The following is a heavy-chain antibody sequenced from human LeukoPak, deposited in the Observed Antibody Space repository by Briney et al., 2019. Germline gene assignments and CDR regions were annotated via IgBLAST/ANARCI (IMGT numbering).Heavy chain of an antibody. D-gene: IGHD6-19*01. Sequence: PGGSLRLSCAASGFTFSSYEMNWVRQAPGKGLEWVSYISSSGSTIYYADSVKGRFTISRDNAKNSLYLQMNSLRAEDTAVYYCASLQPYSSGWWYYFDYWGQGTLVTVSS. J-gene: IGHJ4*02. CDR2: ISSSGSTI. CDR1: GFTFSSYE. CDR3: ASLQPYSSGWWYYFDY. V-gene: IGHV3-48*03.